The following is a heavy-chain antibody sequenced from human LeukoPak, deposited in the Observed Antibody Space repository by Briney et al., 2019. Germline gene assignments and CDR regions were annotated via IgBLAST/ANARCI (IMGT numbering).Heavy chain of an antibody. J-gene: IGHJ5*02. D-gene: IGHD3-9*01. CDR3: ARGLYYDILTGYYNWFDP. CDR1: GGSISSYY. CDR2: IYTSGST. V-gene: IGHV4-4*07. Sequence: SETLSLTCTVSGGSISSYYWSWIQQPAGKGLEWIGRIYTSGSTNYNPSLKSRVTMSVDTSKNQFSLKLSSVTAADTAVYYCARGLYYDILTGYYNWFDPWGQGTLVTVSS.